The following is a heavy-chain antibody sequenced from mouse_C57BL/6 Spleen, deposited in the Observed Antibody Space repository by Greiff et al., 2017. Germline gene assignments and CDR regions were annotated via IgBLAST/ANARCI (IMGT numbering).Heavy chain of an antibody. CDR2: IDPSDSYT. CDR1: GYTFTSYW. J-gene: IGHJ4*01. V-gene: IGHV1-69*01. CDR3: ARKVYSRGAMDY. Sequence: QVQLQQPGAELVMPGASVKLSCKASGYTFTSYWMHWVKQRPGQGLEWIGEIDPSDSYTNYNQKFKGKSTLTVDKSSSTAYMQLSSLTSEDSAVYYCARKVYSRGAMDYWGQGTSVTVSS. D-gene: IGHD2-1*01.